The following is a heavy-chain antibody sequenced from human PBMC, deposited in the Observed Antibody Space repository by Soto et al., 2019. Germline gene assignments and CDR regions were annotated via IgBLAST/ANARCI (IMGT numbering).Heavy chain of an antibody. CDR2: IKQDGSEK. Sequence: ESGGGLVQPGGSLRLSCAASGFTFSSYWMSWVRQAPGKGLEWVANIKQDGSEKYYVDSVKGRFTISRDNAKNSLYLQMNSLRAEDTAVYYCARELSSWSDAFDIWGQGTMVTVSS. J-gene: IGHJ3*02. D-gene: IGHD6-13*01. CDR3: ARELSSWSDAFDI. V-gene: IGHV3-7*01. CDR1: GFTFSSYW.